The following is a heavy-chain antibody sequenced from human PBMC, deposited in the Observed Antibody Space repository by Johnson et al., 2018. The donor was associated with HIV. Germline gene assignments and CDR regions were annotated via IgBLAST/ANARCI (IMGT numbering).Heavy chain of an antibody. CDR2: LYSSGDT. V-gene: IGHV3-66*01. Sequence: VQLVESGGGLVQPGGSLRLSCAASGITVSSNYISWVRQAPGKGLEWVSVLYSSGDTDYADSVKGRFTVSRDNSKNTLYLQMNSLRAEDTAVYYCARAVRDYYDSSGYYYSFAFDIWGQGTMVTVSS. D-gene: IGHD3-22*01. CDR3: ARAVRDYYDSSGYYYSFAFDI. J-gene: IGHJ3*02. CDR1: GITVSSNY.